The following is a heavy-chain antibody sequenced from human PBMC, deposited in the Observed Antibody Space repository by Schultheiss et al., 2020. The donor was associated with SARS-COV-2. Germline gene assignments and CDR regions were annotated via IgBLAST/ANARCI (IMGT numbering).Heavy chain of an antibody. D-gene: IGHD3-22*01. CDR1: GFTFSNFG. J-gene: IGHJ4*02. Sequence: GGSLRLSCAASGFTFSNFGMHWVRQAPGKGLEWVAVISYDGSNKYYADSVKGRFTISRDNSKNTLYLQMNSLRAGDTALYFCAKHRGGYYQDYWGQGSLVTVSS. CDR3: AKHRGGYYQDY. CDR2: ISYDGSNK. V-gene: IGHV3-30*12.